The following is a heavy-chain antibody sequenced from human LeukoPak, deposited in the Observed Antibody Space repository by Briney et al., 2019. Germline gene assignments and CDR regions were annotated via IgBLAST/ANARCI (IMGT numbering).Heavy chain of an antibody. CDR2: ISSSSSYI. CDR1: GFTFSSYS. J-gene: IGHJ6*03. V-gene: IGHV3-21*01. D-gene: IGHD3-3*01. CDR3: ARDPHDYDFWSGYSALDYYYYMDV. Sequence: GGSLRLSCAASGFTFSSYSMNWVRQAPGKGLEWVSSISSSSSYIYYADSVKGRFTISRDNAKNSLYLQMNSLRAEDTAVYYCARDPHDYDFWSGYSALDYYYYMDVWGKGTTVTVSS.